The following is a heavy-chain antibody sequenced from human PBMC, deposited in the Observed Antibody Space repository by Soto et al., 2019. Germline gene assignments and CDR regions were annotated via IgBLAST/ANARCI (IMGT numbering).Heavy chain of an antibody. CDR1: GFTFSSYS. CDR3: ARDAEPGIAAAGTGYYYYYGMDV. V-gene: IGHV3-21*01. Sequence: GGSLRLSCAASGFTFSSYSMNWVRQAPGKGLEWVSSISSSSSYIYYADSVKGRFTISRDNAKNSLYLQMNSLRAEDTAVYYCARDAEPGIAAAGTGYYYYYGMDVWGQGTTVTVSS. CDR2: ISSSSSYI. D-gene: IGHD6-13*01. J-gene: IGHJ6*02.